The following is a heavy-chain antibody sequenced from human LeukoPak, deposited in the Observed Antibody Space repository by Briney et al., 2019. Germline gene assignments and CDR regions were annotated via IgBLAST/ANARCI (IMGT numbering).Heavy chain of an antibody. V-gene: IGHV3-30*04. J-gene: IGHJ4*02. CDR2: ISYDGSNK. D-gene: IGHD4-17*01. Sequence: SCKASGYTFTSYYMHWVRQAPGKGLEWVAVISYDGSNKYYADSVKGRFTISRDNSKNTLYLQMNSLRAEDTAVYYCARAPALHDYGDYGVDYWGQGTLVTVSS. CDR1: GYTFTSYY. CDR3: ARAPALHDYGDYGVDY.